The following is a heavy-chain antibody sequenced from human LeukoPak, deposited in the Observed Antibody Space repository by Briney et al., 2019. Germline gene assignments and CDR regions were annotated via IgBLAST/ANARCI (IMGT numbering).Heavy chain of an antibody. Sequence: PSETLSLTCAVYGGSFSGYYWSWIRQPPGKGLEWIGEVNHSGRTNYNPSLKSRVTMSLDTSKNQFSLKLSSVTAADTAVYYCARVLTTVTTTLRDFDYWGQGTLVTVSS. CDR3: ARVLTTVTTTLRDFDY. V-gene: IGHV4-34*01. CDR1: GGSFSGYY. D-gene: IGHD4-17*01. CDR2: VNHSGRT. J-gene: IGHJ4*02.